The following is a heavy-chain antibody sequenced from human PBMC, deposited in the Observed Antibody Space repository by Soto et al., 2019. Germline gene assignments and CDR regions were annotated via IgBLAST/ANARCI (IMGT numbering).Heavy chain of an antibody. J-gene: IGHJ6*02. Sequence: GGSLRLSYAASGFTFSSYWMHWVRQAPGKGLVWVSRINSDGSSTSYADSVKGRFTISRDNAKNTLYLQMNSLRAEDTAVYYCARVGDYYYYGMDVWGQGTTVTVSS. D-gene: IGHD2-15*01. CDR3: ARVGDYYYYGMDV. V-gene: IGHV3-74*01. CDR1: GFTFSSYW. CDR2: INSDGSST.